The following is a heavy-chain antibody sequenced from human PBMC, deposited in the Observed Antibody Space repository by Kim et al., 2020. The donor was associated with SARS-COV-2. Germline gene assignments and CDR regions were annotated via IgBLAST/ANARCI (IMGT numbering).Heavy chain of an antibody. D-gene: IGHD1-26*01. V-gene: IGHV3-21*01. CDR1: GFTFSSYS. J-gene: IGHJ4*02. Sequence: GGSLRLSCAASGFTFSSYSMNWVRQAPGKGLEWVSSISSSSSYIYYADSVKGRFTISRDNAKNSLYLQMNSLRAEDTAVYYCARVSGSYGQNYFDYWGQGTLVTVSS. CDR2: ISSSSSYI. CDR3: ARVSGSYGQNYFDY.